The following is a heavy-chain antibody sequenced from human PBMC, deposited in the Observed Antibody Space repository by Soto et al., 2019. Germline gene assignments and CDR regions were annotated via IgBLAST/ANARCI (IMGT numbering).Heavy chain of an antibody. J-gene: IGHJ4*02. CDR3: ARDLFLEWLSYPGYFDD. CDR1: AYTFTGYY. V-gene: IGHV1-2*02. D-gene: IGHD3-3*01. CDR2: INPNSGDT. Sequence: ASVKISCKASAYTFTGYYMHWVRQAPGQGLEWMGWINPNSGDTNYAQKFQGRVTMTRDTSTSTAYMELSRLRSDDTAVYYCARDLFLEWLSYPGYFDDWGQGTLVPVSP.